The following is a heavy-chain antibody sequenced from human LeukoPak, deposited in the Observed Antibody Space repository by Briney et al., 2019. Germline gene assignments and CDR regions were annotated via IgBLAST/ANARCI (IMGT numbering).Heavy chain of an antibody. V-gene: IGHV1-2*02. J-gene: IGHJ4*02. CDR1: GYTFTGYY. Sequence: ASVKVSCKASGYTFTGYYIHWVRQAPGQGLEWMGWINPNSGDTNYSQKFQGRVTMTRDTSISTAYTELSRLRSDDTAVYYCARDGDLSCLDYWGQGTLVTVSS. D-gene: IGHD7-27*01. CDR3: ARDGDLSCLDY. CDR2: INPNSGDT.